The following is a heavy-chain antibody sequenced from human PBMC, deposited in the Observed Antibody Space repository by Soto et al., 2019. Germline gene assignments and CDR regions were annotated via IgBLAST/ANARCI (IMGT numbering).Heavy chain of an antibody. J-gene: IGHJ5*02. CDR1: GLTFRSYA. D-gene: IGHD3-3*01. Sequence: GGSLRLSCEASGLTFRSYALSWVRQAPGKGLEWVSGISDTGSNPYYAGSVKGRFTISRDNSKNTLSLQMKSLRADDTAMYYCAKAGGRVVDAYDTWGQGTLVTRLL. V-gene: IGHV3-23*01. CDR3: AKAGGRVVDAYDT. CDR2: ISDTGSNP.